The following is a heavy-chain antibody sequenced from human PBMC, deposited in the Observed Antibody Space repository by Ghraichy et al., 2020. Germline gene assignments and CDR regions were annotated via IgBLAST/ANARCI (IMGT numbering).Heavy chain of an antibody. CDR2: ISSSSSTI. Sequence: GGSLRLSCAASGFTFSSYSMNWVRQAPGKGLEWVSYISSSSSTIYYADSVKGRFTISRDNAKNSLYLQMNSLRDEDTAVYYCAREGDIVVVAEEGYAFDIWGQGTMVTVSS. CDR3: AREGDIVVVAEEGYAFDI. D-gene: IGHD2-15*01. J-gene: IGHJ3*02. V-gene: IGHV3-48*02. CDR1: GFTFSSYS.